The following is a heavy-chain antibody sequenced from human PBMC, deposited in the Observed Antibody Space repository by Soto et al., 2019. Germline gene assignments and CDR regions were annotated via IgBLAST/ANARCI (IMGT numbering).Heavy chain of an antibody. V-gene: IGHV3-33*01. D-gene: IGHD4-4*01. Sequence: PGGSLRLSCAACGFTVSSYGMHGVRQAPGKGLEWVAVIWYDGSNKYYADSVKGRFTISRDNSKNTLYLQMNSLRAEDTAVYYCARDSLHSNYIRNFDYWGQRTLVTVSS. CDR3: ARDSLHSNYIRNFDY. CDR2: IWYDGSNK. J-gene: IGHJ4*02. CDR1: GFTVSSYG.